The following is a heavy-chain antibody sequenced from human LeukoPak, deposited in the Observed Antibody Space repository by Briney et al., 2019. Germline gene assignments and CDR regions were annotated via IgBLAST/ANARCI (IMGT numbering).Heavy chain of an antibody. CDR1: GFTFSSYA. Sequence: PGGSLGLSCAASGFTFSSYAMSWVRQAPGKGLEWVSAISGSGGSTYYADSVKGRFTIPRDNSKNTLYLQMNSLRAEDTAVYYCARKTGGSYSFDYWGQGTLVTVSS. CDR3: ARKTGGSYSFDY. CDR2: ISGSGGST. D-gene: IGHD1-26*01. V-gene: IGHV3-23*01. J-gene: IGHJ4*02.